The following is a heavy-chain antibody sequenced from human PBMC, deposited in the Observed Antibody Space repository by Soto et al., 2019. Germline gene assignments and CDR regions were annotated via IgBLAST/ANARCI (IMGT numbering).Heavy chain of an antibody. CDR1: GFTLSTYW. J-gene: IGHJ6*02. V-gene: IGHV3-7*03. CDR3: ARENGYGSGSQYYYYGMDV. CDR2: IKQDGSQK. Sequence: PVGSLRLSCAASGFTLSTYWMTWVRQAPGKGLEWVANIKQDGSQKYYVDSVKGRFTISRDNAKNSLYLQMNSLRAEDTAVYYCARENGYGSGSQYYYYGMDVWGQGTTVTVSS. D-gene: IGHD3-10*01.